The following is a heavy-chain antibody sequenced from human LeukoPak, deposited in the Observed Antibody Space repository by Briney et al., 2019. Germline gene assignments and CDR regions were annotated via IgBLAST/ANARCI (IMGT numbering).Heavy chain of an antibody. J-gene: IGHJ2*01. Sequence: PSETLSLTCTVSGGSISSSSYYWGWIRQPPGKGLEWIGYIYYSGSTNYNPSLKSRVTISVDTSKNQFSLKLSSVTAADTAVYYCARRRGSGSLIYWWYFDLWGRGTLVTVSS. V-gene: IGHV4-61*05. CDR1: GGSISSSSYY. CDR2: IYYSGST. D-gene: IGHD1-26*01. CDR3: ARRRGSGSLIYWWYFDL.